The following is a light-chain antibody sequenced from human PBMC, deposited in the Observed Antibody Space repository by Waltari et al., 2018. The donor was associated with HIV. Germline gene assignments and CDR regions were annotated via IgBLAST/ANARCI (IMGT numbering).Light chain of an antibody. CDR1: SNDVCSSNY. CDR3: SSYTSSTTYV. V-gene: IGLV2-14*03. Sequence: QSALTQPASVSGSPGQSITLSCTVTSNDVCSSNYVSWHQQHPGEAPKLIIHDVSDRPSGISNRFSGSKSGNTASLTISGLQTEDEADYYCSSYTSSTTYVFGTGTRVTVL. J-gene: IGLJ1*01. CDR2: DVS.